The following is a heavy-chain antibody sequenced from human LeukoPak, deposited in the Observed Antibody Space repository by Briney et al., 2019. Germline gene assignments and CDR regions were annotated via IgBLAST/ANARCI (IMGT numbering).Heavy chain of an antibody. CDR2: VSFSGIT. D-gene: IGHD3-22*01. CDR1: GVSISSYY. Sequence: SETLSLTCTVPGVSISSYYWSWIRQPPGRGLEWIGYVSFSGITNLSPSLKSRVTMSRDTSKNQFSLRLLSVTAADTAVYFCASYSYDTSGYYYAFGYWGQGLLVTVSS. V-gene: IGHV4-59*01. J-gene: IGHJ4*02. CDR3: ASYSYDTSGYYYAFGY.